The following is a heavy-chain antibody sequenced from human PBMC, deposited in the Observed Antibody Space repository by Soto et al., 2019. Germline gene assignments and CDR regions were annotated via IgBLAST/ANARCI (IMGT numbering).Heavy chain of an antibody. J-gene: IGHJ6*02. CDR3: ARDGQPYGMDV. D-gene: IGHD6-13*01. Sequence: EVQLLESGGGLVKPGGSLRLSCAASGFTFSSYSMNWARQAPGKGLEWVSSISSSSSYIYYADSVKGRFTISRDNAKNSLYLQMNSLRAEDTAVYYCARDGQPYGMDVWGQGTTVTVSS. CDR1: GFTFSSYS. CDR2: ISSSSSYI. V-gene: IGHV3-21*01.